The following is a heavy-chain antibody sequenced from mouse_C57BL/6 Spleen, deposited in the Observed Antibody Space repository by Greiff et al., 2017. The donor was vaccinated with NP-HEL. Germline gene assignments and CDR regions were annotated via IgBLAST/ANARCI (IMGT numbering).Heavy chain of an antibody. Sequence: QVQLQQPGAELVRPGTSVKLSCKASGYTFTSYWMHWVKQRPGQGLEWIGVIDPSDSYTNYNQKFKGKATLTVDTSSSTAYMQLSSLTSEDSAVYYCARAGGVTPWGQGTLVTVSA. CDR3: ARAGGVTP. CDR1: GYTFTSYW. D-gene: IGHD2-2*01. CDR2: IDPSDSYT. V-gene: IGHV1-59*01. J-gene: IGHJ3*01.